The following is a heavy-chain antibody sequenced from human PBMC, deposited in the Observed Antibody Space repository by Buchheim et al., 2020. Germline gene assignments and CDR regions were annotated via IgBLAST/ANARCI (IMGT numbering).Heavy chain of an antibody. CDR3: AKGLTVIAAAGTGHYYYYYGMDV. J-gene: IGHJ6*02. Sequence: QVQLQQWGAGLLKPSETLSLTCAVYGGSFSGYYWSWIRQPPGKGLEWIGEINHSGSTNYNPSLMSRVIISVDTSKNKFFLKLSSVSAADTAVYYCAKGLTVIAAAGTGHYYYYYGMDVWGQGTT. D-gene: IGHD6-13*01. CDR1: GGSFSGYY. V-gene: IGHV4-34*01. CDR2: INHSGST.